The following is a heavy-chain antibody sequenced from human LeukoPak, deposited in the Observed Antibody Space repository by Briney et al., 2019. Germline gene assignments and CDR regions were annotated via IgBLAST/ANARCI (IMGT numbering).Heavy chain of an antibody. CDR3: ARGSIPEPYYDFWTPEYYFDY. CDR2: IYTSGST. J-gene: IGHJ4*02. CDR1: GGSISSGSYY. Sequence: SETLSLTCTVSGGSISSGSYYWSWIRQPAGKGLEWIGCIYTSGSTNYNPSLKSRVTISVDTSKNQFSLKLSSVTAADTAVYYCARGSIPEPYYDFWTPEYYFDYWGQGTLVTVSS. D-gene: IGHD3-3*01. V-gene: IGHV4-61*02.